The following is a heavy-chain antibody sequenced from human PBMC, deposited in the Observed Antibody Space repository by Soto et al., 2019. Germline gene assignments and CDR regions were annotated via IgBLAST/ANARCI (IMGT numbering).Heavy chain of an antibody. V-gene: IGHV4-59*01. CDR3: ATEFHP. J-gene: IGHJ5*02. Sequence: WTWIRQTPGKGLEWIGQIYKNGNTNYNPTLRSRVTISIDTTKNQFSLRLSSTTAADTAVYYCATEFHPWGQGILVTVTS. CDR2: IYKNGNT.